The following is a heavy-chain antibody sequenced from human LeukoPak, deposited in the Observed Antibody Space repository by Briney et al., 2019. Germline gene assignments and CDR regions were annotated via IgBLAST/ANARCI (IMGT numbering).Heavy chain of an antibody. V-gene: IGHV3-64*01. CDR3: ARARAFDY. CDR1: GFTFSSYA. CDR2: IVSNGGAT. J-gene: IGHJ4*02. Sequence: PGGSLRLSCAASGFTFSSYAMHWVRQAPGKGLEYVSAIVSNGGATYYANSVKGRFTISRDNSKNTLYLQMGSLRAEDMAVYHCARARAFDYWGQGTPVIVSS.